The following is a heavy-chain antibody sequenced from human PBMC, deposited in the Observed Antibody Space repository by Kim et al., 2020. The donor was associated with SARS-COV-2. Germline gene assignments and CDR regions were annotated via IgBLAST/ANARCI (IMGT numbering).Heavy chain of an antibody. CDR2: INTKTGNP. D-gene: IGHD3-10*01. Sequence: ASVKVSCKASGYTFTSYAMNWVRQAPGQGLEWMGWINTKTGNPTYAQGFTGRFVFSLDTSVSTAYLQISSLKAEDTAVYYCARGTHLSAKLLWFGELYPNFEYWGQGTLVTVSS. CDR3: ARGTHLSAKLLWFGELYPNFEY. J-gene: IGHJ4*02. CDR1: GYTFTSYA. V-gene: IGHV7-4-1*02.